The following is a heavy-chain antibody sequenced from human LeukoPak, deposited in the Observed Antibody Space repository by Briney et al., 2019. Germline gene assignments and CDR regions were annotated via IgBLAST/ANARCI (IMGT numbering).Heavy chain of an antibody. Sequence: RPGGSLRLSCAASGFTFDDYGTSWVRQAPGKGLGWVSGINWNGGSTGYADSVKGRFTISRDNAKNSLYLQMNSLRAEDTALYYCARVEYYDFWSGIDYWGQGTLVTVSS. V-gene: IGHV3-20*04. J-gene: IGHJ4*02. CDR2: INWNGGST. CDR3: ARVEYYDFWSGIDY. CDR1: GFTFDDYG. D-gene: IGHD3-3*01.